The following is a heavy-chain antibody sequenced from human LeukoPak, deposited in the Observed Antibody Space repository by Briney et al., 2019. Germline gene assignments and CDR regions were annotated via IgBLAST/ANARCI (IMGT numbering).Heavy chain of an antibody. CDR3: AREEYQLLGTYYYYYMDV. J-gene: IGHJ6*03. D-gene: IGHD2-2*01. CDR1: GGSISSGSYY. CDR2: IYTSGST. V-gene: IGHV4-61*02. Sequence: SETLSLTCTVSGGSISSGSYYWSWIRQPAGKGLEWIGRIYTSGSTNYNPSLKSRVTISVDTSKNQFSLKLSSVTAAATAVYYCAREEYQLLGTYYYYYMDVWGTGTTVTVSS.